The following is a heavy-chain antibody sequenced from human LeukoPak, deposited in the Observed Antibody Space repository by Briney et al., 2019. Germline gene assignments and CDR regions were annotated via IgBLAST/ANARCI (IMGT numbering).Heavy chain of an antibody. V-gene: IGHV3-53*01. CDR1: GFTVSSNY. CDR3: ARLEKNSYYYMDV. Sequence: PGGSLRLSCAVSGFTVSSNYMGWVRQTPGKGLEWVSVFYVSGATYYAESVKGRFTISRDTYENTLLLQMNALRVEDTAVYYCARLEKNSYYYMDVWGKGTTVTVSS. D-gene: IGHD1-1*01. CDR2: FYVSGAT. J-gene: IGHJ6*03.